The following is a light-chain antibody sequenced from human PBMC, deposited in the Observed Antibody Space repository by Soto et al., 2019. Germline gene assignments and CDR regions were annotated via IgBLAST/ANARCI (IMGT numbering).Light chain of an antibody. J-gene: IGLJ2*01. Sequence: HSALTQPASVSGSPGQSITISCTGTSSDVGGFNYVSWYQQHPGTAPKLMIYDVTNRPSGVSNRFSGSKSGNTASLTISGLQAEDEADYYCTSYTSSSTLAFGGGTKLTVL. CDR1: SSDVGGFNY. CDR2: DVT. V-gene: IGLV2-14*01. CDR3: TSYTSSSTLA.